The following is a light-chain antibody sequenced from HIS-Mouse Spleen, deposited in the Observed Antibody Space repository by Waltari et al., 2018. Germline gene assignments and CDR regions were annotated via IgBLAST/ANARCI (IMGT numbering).Light chain of an antibody. CDR2: AAS. CDR3: QQSYSTPQLT. CDR1: QRISSY. J-gene: IGKJ4*01. V-gene: IGKV1-39*01. Sequence: DIQMTHAPSSLAASVGDRVTITCRARQRISSYLNWYQQKPGKAPKLLIYAASSLQSGVPSRFSGSGSGTDFSLTISSLQPEDFATYYCQQSYSTPQLTFGGGTKVEIK.